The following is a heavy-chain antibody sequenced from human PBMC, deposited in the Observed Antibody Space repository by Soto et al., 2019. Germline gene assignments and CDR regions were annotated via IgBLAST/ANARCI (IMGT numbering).Heavy chain of an antibody. D-gene: IGHD6-6*01. CDR2: IYSGGST. CDR1: GFTVSSNY. CDR3: ARGEDYSSSGYDY. V-gene: IGHV3-66*01. J-gene: IGHJ4*02. Sequence: GGSLRLSCAASGFTVSSNYMSWVRQAPGKGLEWVSVIYSGGSTYYADSVKVRFTISRDNSKNTLYLQMNSLRAEDTAVYYCARGEDYSSSGYDYWGQGTLVTVSS.